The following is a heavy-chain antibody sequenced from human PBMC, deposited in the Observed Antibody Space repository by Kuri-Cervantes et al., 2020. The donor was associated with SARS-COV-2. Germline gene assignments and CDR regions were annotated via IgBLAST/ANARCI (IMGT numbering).Heavy chain of an antibody. CDR3: ARKYSGSYLGYFDY. D-gene: IGHD1-26*01. CDR2: ISSSSSYI. CDR1: GFTFSSYS. J-gene: IGHJ4*02. V-gene: IGHV3-21*01. Sequence: GGSLRLSCSASGFTFSSYSMNWVRQAPGTGLEWVSSISSSSSYIYYADSVKGRFTISRDNAKNSLYLQMNSLRAEDTAVYYCARKYSGSYLGYFDYWGQGTLVTVSS.